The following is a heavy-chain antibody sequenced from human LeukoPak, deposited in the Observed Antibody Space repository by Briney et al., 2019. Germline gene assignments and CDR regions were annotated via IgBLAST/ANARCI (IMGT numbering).Heavy chain of an antibody. Sequence: GGSLRLSCAASGFTFSSYALSWVRQAPGKGLEWVSGISGRGGSTYYAESVKGRFTISRDNSKNTLYLQMNSLRAEDTAVYYCAKDLPPDYGDYGTFDYWGQGTLVTVSS. CDR2: ISGRGGST. CDR3: AKDLPPDYGDYGTFDY. V-gene: IGHV3-23*01. CDR1: GFTFSSYA. D-gene: IGHD4-17*01. J-gene: IGHJ4*02.